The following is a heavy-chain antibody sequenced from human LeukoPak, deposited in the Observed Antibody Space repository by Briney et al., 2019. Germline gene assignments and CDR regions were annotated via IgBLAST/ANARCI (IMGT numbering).Heavy chain of an antibody. CDR2: INPNSGVT. D-gene: IGHD3-10*01. CDR3: ARAYLKVRGVFSGY. V-gene: IGHV1-2*02. J-gene: IGHJ4*02. Sequence: ASVKVSCKASGYTFTDDYVHWVRQAPGQGLEWMGWINPNSGVTNYAQKFQGRVTMTRDTSISTAYMELSRLRSDDTAVYYCARAYLKVRGVFSGYWGQGTLVTVSS. CDR1: GYTFTDDY.